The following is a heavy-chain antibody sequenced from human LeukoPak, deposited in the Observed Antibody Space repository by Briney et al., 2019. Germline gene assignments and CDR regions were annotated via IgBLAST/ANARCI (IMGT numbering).Heavy chain of an antibody. V-gene: IGHV4-59*01. CDR2: IYYSGST. Sequence: PSETLSLTCTVSGGSISSYYWSWTRQPPGKGLEWIGYIYYSGSTNYNPSLKSRVTISVDTSKNQFSLKLSSVTAADTAVYYCARRHYDFWSGQPANWFDPWGQGTLVTVSS. J-gene: IGHJ5*02. CDR1: GGSISSYY. D-gene: IGHD3-3*01. CDR3: ARRHYDFWSGQPANWFDP.